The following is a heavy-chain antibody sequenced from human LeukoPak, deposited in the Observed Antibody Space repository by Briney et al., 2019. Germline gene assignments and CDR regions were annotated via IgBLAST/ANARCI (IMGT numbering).Heavy chain of an antibody. D-gene: IGHD6-19*01. J-gene: IGHJ4*02. Sequence: GGSLRLSCAASEFTFSSYGMHWVRQAPGKGLEWVAVISYDGSNKYYADSVKGRFTISRDNSKNTLYLQMNSLRAEDTAVYYCAKDRGQWLAYFDYWGQGTLVTVSS. CDR3: AKDRGQWLAYFDY. CDR1: EFTFSSYG. V-gene: IGHV3-30*18. CDR2: ISYDGSNK.